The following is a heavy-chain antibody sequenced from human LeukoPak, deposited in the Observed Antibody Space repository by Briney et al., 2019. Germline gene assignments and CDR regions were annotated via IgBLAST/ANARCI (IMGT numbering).Heavy chain of an antibody. CDR1: GFTFSSYW. Sequence: LAGGSLRLSCAASGFTFSSYWMMWLRQAPGKGLEWVSAISGSGGSTYYADSVKGRFTISRDNSKNTLYLQMNSLRAEDTAVYYCANPPRVVSGVGYWGQGTLVTVSS. CDR2: ISGSGGST. V-gene: IGHV3-23*01. CDR3: ANPPRVVSGVGY. D-gene: IGHD3-3*01. J-gene: IGHJ4*02.